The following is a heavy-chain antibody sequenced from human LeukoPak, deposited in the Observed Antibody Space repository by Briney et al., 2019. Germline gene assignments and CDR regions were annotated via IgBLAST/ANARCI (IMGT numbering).Heavy chain of an antibody. Sequence: ASVKVSCKASGYTFTSYDISWVRQAPGHGLEWMGWISAYNGNTNYAQQFQGRVTITADKSTSTAYMELSSLRSEDTAVYYCARDRPAAILYGMDVWGQGTTVTVSS. J-gene: IGHJ6*02. CDR2: ISAYNGNT. D-gene: IGHD2-2*01. CDR1: GYTFTSYD. CDR3: ARDRPAAILYGMDV. V-gene: IGHV1-18*01.